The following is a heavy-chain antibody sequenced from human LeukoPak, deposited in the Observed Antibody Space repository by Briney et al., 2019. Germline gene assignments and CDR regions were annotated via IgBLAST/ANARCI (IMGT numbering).Heavy chain of an antibody. V-gene: IGHV3-33*01. CDR3: ARDGQYCSGGSCYRGHYYYYGMDV. J-gene: IGHJ6*02. Sequence: GRSLRLSCAASGFTFSSYGMHWVRQAPGKGLEWVAVIWYDGSNKYYADSVKGRFTISRDNSKNTLYLQMNSLRAEDTAVYYCARDGQYCSGGSCYRGHYYYYGMDVWGQGTTVTVSS. CDR2: IWYDGSNK. D-gene: IGHD2-15*01. CDR1: GFTFSSYG.